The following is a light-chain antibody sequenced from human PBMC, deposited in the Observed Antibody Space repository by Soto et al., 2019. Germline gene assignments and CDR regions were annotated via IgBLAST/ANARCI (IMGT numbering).Light chain of an antibody. J-gene: IGKJ3*01. Sequence: DTQMTQSPSSVSASVGDRVTISCRASQDIPTWLAWYQQKPGKAPNLLIYGASILKRWGPSRCSGSGSGTDFTRTIRSLQAEPSATYHCQQANSLPFTFGPGTKVDV. V-gene: IGKV1-12*01. CDR1: QDIPTW. CDR3: QQANSLPFT. CDR2: GAS.